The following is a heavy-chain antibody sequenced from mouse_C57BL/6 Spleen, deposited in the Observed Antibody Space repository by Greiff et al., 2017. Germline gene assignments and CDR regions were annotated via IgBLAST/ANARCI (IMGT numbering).Heavy chain of an antibody. CDR2: INPNNGGT. CDR3: ARGGVYYDYDGYYFDY. V-gene: IGHV1-18*01. Sequence: VQLQQSGPELVKPGALVKIPCKASGYTFTDYNMDWVKQSHGKSLEWIGDINPNNGGTIYNQKFKGKATLTVDKSSSTAYMELRSLTSEDTAVYYGARGGVYYDYDGYYFDYWGQGTTLTVSS. J-gene: IGHJ2*01. D-gene: IGHD2-4*01. CDR1: GYTFTDYN.